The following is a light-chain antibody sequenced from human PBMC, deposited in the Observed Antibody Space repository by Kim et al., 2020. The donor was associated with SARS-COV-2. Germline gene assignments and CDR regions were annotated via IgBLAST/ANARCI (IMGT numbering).Light chain of an antibody. V-gene: IGKV3-20*01. CDR3: QQHGSAPWT. CDR2: DAS. J-gene: IGKJ1*01. CDR1: QSVSNSD. Sequence: SPGERATPSCRASQSVSNSDLAWYQQKPGQAPRLLIYDASRRATGIADRFSGSGSGTDFTLTISRLEPEDFAVYHCQQHGSAPWTFGQGTKVDIK.